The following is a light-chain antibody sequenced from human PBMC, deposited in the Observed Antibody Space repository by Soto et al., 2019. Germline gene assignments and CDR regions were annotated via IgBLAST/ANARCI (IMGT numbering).Light chain of an antibody. J-gene: IGLJ2*01. CDR2: DSN. Sequence: QSVLTQPPSVSAAPGQKATISCSGSSSNIGNNYVSWYQQLPGTAPKLLIYDSNKRPSGIPDRFSGSKSGTSATLGITGLQTGDEADYYCGTWDNSLSAVVFGGGTKLTVL. V-gene: IGLV1-51*01. CDR1: SSNIGNNY. CDR3: GTWDNSLSAVV.